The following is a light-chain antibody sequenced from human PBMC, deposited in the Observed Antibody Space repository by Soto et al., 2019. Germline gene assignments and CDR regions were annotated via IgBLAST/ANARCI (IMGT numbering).Light chain of an antibody. CDR2: GAS. J-gene: IGKJ2*01. V-gene: IGKV3-20*01. Sequence: EIVLTQSPGTLSLSPGERATLYCRASQSLSSYLAWYQQKPGQAPRLLIYGASSRATGIPARFSGSGSGTDFTLTISRLEPEDFAVYYCRQYGSSPSYTFGQGTKLEIK. CDR1: QSLSSY. CDR3: RQYGSSPSYT.